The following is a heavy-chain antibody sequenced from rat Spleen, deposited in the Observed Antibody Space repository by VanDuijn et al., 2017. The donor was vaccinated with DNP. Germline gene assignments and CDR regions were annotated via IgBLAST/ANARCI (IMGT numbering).Heavy chain of an antibody. V-gene: IGHV5-27*01. J-gene: IGHJ3*01. CDR3: TTDNSWYPFAY. D-gene: IGHD4-3*01. CDR1: GFTFSNYY. Sequence: EVQLVESGGGLVQPGRSLKLSCAASGFTFSNYYMAWVRQAPTKGLEWVAYISTGGGSTYYRDSVKGRFTISRDNAKSTLYLQMDSLRSEDTATYYCTTDNSWYPFAYWGQGTLVTVSS. CDR2: ISTGGGST.